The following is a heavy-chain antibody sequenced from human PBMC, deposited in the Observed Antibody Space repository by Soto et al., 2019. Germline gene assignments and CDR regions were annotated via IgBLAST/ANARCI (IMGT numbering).Heavy chain of an antibody. Sequence: GGSLRLSCAASGFTFDDYAMHWVRQAPGKGLEWVSLISCDGGSTYYADSVKGRFTISRDNSNNTVYLQMNSLRAEDTAMYYCAAGEPLNYWGQGTLVTVSS. V-gene: IGHV3-43D*04. D-gene: IGHD3-10*01. J-gene: IGHJ4*02. CDR1: GFTFDDYA. CDR3: AAGEPLNY. CDR2: ISCDGGST.